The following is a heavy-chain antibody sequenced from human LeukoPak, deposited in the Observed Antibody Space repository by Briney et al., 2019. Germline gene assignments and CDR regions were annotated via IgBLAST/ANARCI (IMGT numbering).Heavy chain of an antibody. Sequence: ASVKVSCKASGYTFTSYGISWVRQAPGQGLEWMGWISAYNGNTNYAQKVQGRVTMTTDTSTGTAYMELRSLRSDDTAMYYCARDFTTIVAVQSPAFDIWGQGTMVTVSS. CDR3: ARDFTTIVAVQSPAFDI. V-gene: IGHV1-18*01. CDR1: GYTFTSYG. J-gene: IGHJ3*02. CDR2: ISAYNGNT. D-gene: IGHD3-22*01.